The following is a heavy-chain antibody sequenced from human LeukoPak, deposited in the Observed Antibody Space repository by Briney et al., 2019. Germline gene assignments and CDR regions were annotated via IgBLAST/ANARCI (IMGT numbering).Heavy chain of an antibody. D-gene: IGHD5-18*01. CDR1: GDSVSSNTAA. CDR3: AKEGYNYAQFDY. V-gene: IGHV6-1*01. J-gene: IGHJ4*02. Sequence: SQTLSLTCVISGDSVSSNTAAWNWIRQSPSRGLEWLGRTYYRFKWYNDYAVSVKSRITINPDTSKNQVSLQLNSVTPEDTAVYYCAKEGYNYAQFDYWGQGTLVTVSS. CDR2: TYYRFKWYN.